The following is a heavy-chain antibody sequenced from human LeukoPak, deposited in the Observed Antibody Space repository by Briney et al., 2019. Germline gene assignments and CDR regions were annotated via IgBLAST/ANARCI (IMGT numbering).Heavy chain of an antibody. Sequence: VASVKVSCKASGGTFSSYAISWVRQAPGQGLEWMGGIIPIFGTANYAQKFQGRVTITADESTSTAYMELSSLRSEDTAVYYCARASVWKDRYYYMDVWGKGTTVTVSS. CDR1: GGTFSSYA. J-gene: IGHJ6*03. D-gene: IGHD1-1*01. V-gene: IGHV1-69*13. CDR3: ARASVWKDRYYYMDV. CDR2: IIPIFGTA.